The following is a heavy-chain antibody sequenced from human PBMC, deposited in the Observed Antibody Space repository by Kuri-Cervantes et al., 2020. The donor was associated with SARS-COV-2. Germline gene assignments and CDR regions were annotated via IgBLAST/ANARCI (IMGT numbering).Heavy chain of an antibody. D-gene: IGHD6-13*01. CDR2: IYHSGST. Sequence: GSLRLSCAVSGYSISSGYYWGWIRQPPGKGLEWIGSIYHSGSTYCNPSLKSRVTISVDTSKNQFSLKLSSVTAADTAVYYCVQVDIAAAGTNYYYYMDVWGKGTTVTVSS. CDR1: GYSISSGYY. V-gene: IGHV4-38-2*01. CDR3: VQVDIAAAGTNYYYYMDV. J-gene: IGHJ6*03.